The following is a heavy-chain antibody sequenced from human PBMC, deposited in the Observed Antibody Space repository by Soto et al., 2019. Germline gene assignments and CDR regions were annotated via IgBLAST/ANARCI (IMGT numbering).Heavy chain of an antibody. V-gene: IGHV3-64*01. CDR1: GFTLSGYA. CDR2: ISSKGVGT. Sequence: EVQLAESGGGLAQPGGSPRLSCAASGFTLSGYAMDWVRQAPGKGLEYVSGISSKGVGTYYANSVQGRFTISRDNSKNTVYLQMGSLRPEDMAVYYCARRARPDFYYMDVWGKGTTVTVS. J-gene: IGHJ6*03. D-gene: IGHD6-6*01. CDR3: ARRARPDFYYMDV.